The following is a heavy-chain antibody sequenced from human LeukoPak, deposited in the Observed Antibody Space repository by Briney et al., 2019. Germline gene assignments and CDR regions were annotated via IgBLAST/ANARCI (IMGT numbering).Heavy chain of an antibody. Sequence: GGSLRLSCSASGFTLSNFGMHWFRQAPGKGLEWVAFIHFDGSNTNYGDSVKGRFTISRDNSRNTVYLQMNSLRPDDTAMYHCLQGGFCSITGCSNLGWFDPWGQGTQVTVS. D-gene: IGHD2-2*01. J-gene: IGHJ5*02. CDR1: GFTLSNFG. CDR2: IHFDGSNT. V-gene: IGHV3-30*02. CDR3: LQGGFCSITGCSNLGWFDP.